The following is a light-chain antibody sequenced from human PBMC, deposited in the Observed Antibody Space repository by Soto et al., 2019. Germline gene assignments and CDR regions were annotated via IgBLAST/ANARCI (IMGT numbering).Light chain of an antibody. CDR2: EVN. Sequence: QSVLTQPASVSGSPGQSITISCTGANSDIGDWNYVSWYQQYPGKAPKVIIYEVNYRPSGVSYRFSGSKSGNTASLTISGLQAEDEADYYCSSFSSGTTRFVCGGGTKLTVL. CDR3: SSFSSGTTRFV. CDR1: NSDIGDWNY. V-gene: IGLV2-14*01. J-gene: IGLJ1*01.